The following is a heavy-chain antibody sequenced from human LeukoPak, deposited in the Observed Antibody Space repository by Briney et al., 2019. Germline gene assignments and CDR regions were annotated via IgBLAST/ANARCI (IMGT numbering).Heavy chain of an antibody. Sequence: SETLSLTCAVYGGSFSDYYWSWIRQPPGKGLEWIGYIYYSGSTYYNPSLKSRVTISVDTSKNQFSLKLSSVTAADTAVYYCARESTGSGLWLGELLYQNYYYYGMDVWGQGTTVTVSS. D-gene: IGHD3-10*01. CDR1: GGSFSDYY. CDR2: IYYSGST. V-gene: IGHV4-30-4*01. CDR3: ARESTGSGLWLGELLYQNYYYYGMDV. J-gene: IGHJ6*02.